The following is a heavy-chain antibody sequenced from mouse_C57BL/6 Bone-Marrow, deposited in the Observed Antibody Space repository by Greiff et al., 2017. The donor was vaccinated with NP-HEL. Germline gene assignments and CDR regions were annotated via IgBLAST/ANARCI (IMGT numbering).Heavy chain of an antibody. J-gene: IGHJ1*03. CDR1: GYTFTSYW. Sequence: VQLQQSAAELVMPGASVKLSCKASGYTFTSYWMHWVKQRPGQGLEWIGEIDPSDSYTNYNQKFKGKSTLTVDKSSSTAYMQLSSLTSEDSAVYYCSGGYDWYFDVWGTGTTITVSA. CDR2: IDPSDSYT. D-gene: IGHD2-2*01. CDR3: SGGYDWYFDV. V-gene: IGHV1-69*01.